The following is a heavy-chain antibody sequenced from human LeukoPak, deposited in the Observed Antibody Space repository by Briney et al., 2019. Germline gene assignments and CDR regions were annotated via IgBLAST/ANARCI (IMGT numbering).Heavy chain of an antibody. CDR3: ARAPPGNGMDV. Sequence: PSETLSLTCTVSGGSISSYYWSWIRQPPGKGLEWIGYTYYSGSTNYNPSLKSRVTISVDTSKNQFSLKLSSVTAADTAVYYCARAPPGNGMDVWGQGTTVTVSS. V-gene: IGHV4-59*01. CDR1: GGSISSYY. J-gene: IGHJ6*02. CDR2: TYYSGST.